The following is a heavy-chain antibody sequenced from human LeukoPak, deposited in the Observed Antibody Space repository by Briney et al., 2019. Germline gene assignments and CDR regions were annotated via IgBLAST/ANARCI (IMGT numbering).Heavy chain of an antibody. J-gene: IGHJ4*02. Sequence: GGSLRLSCAASGFTFHNYAIHWVRHAPGKGLEWVSLTSGDGITTYFADSVKGRFTISRDNSKSSLFLQMNSLRTEDTALYYCARDHVYGGADYWGQGTLVTVSS. D-gene: IGHD5/OR15-5a*01. CDR1: GFTFHNYA. V-gene: IGHV3-43*02. CDR3: ARDHVYGGADY. CDR2: TSGDGITT.